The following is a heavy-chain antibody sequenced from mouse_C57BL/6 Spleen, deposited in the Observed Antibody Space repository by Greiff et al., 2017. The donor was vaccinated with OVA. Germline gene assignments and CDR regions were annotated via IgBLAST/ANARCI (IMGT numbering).Heavy chain of an antibody. D-gene: IGHD2-3*01. CDR1: GFTFSSYA. CDR2: ISDGGSYT. V-gene: IGHV5-4*01. CDR3: ARDRADGSFDY. Sequence: EVQLVESGGGLVKPGGSLKLSCAASGFTFSSYAMSWVRQTPEKRLEWVATISDGGSYTYYPDNVKGRFTISRDNAKNNLYLQMSHLKSEDTAMYYCARDRADGSFDYWGQGTTLTVSS. J-gene: IGHJ2*01.